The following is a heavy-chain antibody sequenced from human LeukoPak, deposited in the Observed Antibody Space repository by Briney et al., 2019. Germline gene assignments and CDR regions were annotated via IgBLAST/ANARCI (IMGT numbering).Heavy chain of an antibody. Sequence: TGGSLRLSCAASGFTFSNAWMNWVRQTPGKGLEWVGRIKSKTDGGTKDYAVPVKGRFTISRDDSKNTLYLQMNSLKTEDTAVYYCTTDGIAVAGYFDYWGQGTLVTVSS. D-gene: IGHD6-19*01. CDR2: IKSKTDGGTK. J-gene: IGHJ4*02. V-gene: IGHV3-15*01. CDR3: TTDGIAVAGYFDY. CDR1: GFTFSNAW.